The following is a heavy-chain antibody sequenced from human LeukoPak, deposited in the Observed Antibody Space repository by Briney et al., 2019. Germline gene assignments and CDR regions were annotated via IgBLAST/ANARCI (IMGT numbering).Heavy chain of an antibody. CDR3: ASTAIDPYEFWSGSNFDY. V-gene: IGHV4-38-2*01. Sequence: SETLSLTCAVSGYSISSGYYWGWIRQPPGKGLEWIGSIYHSGSTYYNPSLRSRVTISVDTSKNQFSLKLRSVPATDTAVYYCASTAIDPYEFWSGSNFDYWGQGTLVTVSS. CDR1: GYSISSGYY. J-gene: IGHJ4*02. D-gene: IGHD3-3*01. CDR2: IYHSGST.